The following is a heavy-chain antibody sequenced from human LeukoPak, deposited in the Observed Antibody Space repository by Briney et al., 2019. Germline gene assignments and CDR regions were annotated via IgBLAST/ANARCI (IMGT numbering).Heavy chain of an antibody. CDR2: TDSGGTVS. CDR3: AREFEATGFWALDY. V-gene: IGHV3-74*01. Sequence: GGSLRLSCTVSGFTFKNYWMHWVRQVPGKGLVWVSRTDSGGTVSTYADSVKGRFTISRDNAKNTLYLQMNSLRAEDTAVYYCAREFEATGFWALDYWGQGMLVTASS. CDR1: GFTFKNYW. J-gene: IGHJ4*02. D-gene: IGHD3-16*01.